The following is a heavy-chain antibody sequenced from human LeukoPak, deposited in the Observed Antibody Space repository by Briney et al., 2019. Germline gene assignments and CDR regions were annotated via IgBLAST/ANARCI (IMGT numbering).Heavy chain of an antibody. D-gene: IGHD2-2*01. CDR2: MNPNSGNT. CDR3: SKGSRRRYCNSTSCWYYFDY. CDR1: GYTFTSYD. V-gene: IGHV1-8*03. Sequence: ASVKVSCKASGYTFTSYDINWVRQATGQGLEWRGWMNPNSGNTGYAQKFQGRVTITRDTAISTASMELTTLRSEDTAVYYCSKGSRRRYCNSTSCWYYFDYWGQGTLVTVSS. J-gene: IGHJ4*02.